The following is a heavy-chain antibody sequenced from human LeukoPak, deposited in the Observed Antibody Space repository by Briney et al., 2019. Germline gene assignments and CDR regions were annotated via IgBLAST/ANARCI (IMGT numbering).Heavy chain of an antibody. J-gene: IGHJ3*02. Sequence: PSETLSLTCTVSGGSISSYYWSWIRQPAGKGLEWIGRIYTSGSTNYNPSLKSRVTMSVDTSKNQFSLKLSSVTAADTAVYYCASSYYYDSGGYTNDAFDIWGQGTMVTVSS. D-gene: IGHD3-22*01. CDR2: IYTSGST. V-gene: IGHV4-4*07. CDR1: GGSISSYY. CDR3: ASSYYYDSGGYTNDAFDI.